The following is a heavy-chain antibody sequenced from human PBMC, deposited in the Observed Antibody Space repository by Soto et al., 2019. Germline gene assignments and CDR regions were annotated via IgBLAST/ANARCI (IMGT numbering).Heavy chain of an antibody. V-gene: IGHV3-33*08. CDR2: MHTGGNEK. D-gene: IGHD4-4*01. CDR3: ARDADTTVHYSHFDL. J-gene: IGHJ4*02. Sequence: QVQLVESGGGVVQPGGSLRLSCAASGFTFSYYGFHWVRQAPGKGLEWVAVMHTGGNEKYYVDSVKGRFTVSRDDSRNMVYLEMSGLRAEDTAEYFCARDADTTVHYSHFDLWGRGALVAVS. CDR1: GFTFSYYG.